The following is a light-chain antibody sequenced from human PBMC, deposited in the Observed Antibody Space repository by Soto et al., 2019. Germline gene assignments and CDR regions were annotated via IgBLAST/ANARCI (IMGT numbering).Light chain of an antibody. CDR1: ESVHRN. CDR3: QHYSDWPPT. J-gene: IGKJ3*01. V-gene: IGKV3-15*01. CDR2: YAS. Sequence: EVVMTQSPATLSVSPGERVTLSCRASESVHRNLAWYQQKPGQGPSLLIYYASTRATGVPDRFTGSGSGTEFTLAISCLQSEDFGVYNCQHYSDWPPTFGPGTIVEIK.